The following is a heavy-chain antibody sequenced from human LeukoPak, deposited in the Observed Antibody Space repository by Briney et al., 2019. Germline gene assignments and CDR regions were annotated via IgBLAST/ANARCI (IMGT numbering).Heavy chain of an antibody. CDR1: GFTLSSYW. Sequence: GRSLRLSCGASGFTLSSYWMTWVRQAPGKGLEWVANIKEDGSKKYYVESVRGRFTISRDNAENSLYLQMNSLRAEDTAVYYCARDPIVGATDPHYYFDYWGQGTLVTVSS. D-gene: IGHD1-26*01. J-gene: IGHJ4*02. CDR3: ARDPIVGATDPHYYFDY. V-gene: IGHV3-7*01. CDR2: IKEDGSKK.